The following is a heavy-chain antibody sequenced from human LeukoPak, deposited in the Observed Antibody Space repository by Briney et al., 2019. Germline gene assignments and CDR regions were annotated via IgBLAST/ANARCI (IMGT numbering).Heavy chain of an antibody. CDR2: IYTSGST. Sequence: PSETLSLTCTVSGGSISSYFWSWIRQPAGKGLEWIGRIYTSGSTNHNSSLKSRVTMSVDTSTNQFSLKLSSVTAADTAVYYCAREIHNLGYCSSTGCYHDYWGQGTLVTVSS. D-gene: IGHD2-2*03. J-gene: IGHJ4*02. CDR3: AREIHNLGYCSSTGCYHDY. CDR1: GGSISSYF. V-gene: IGHV4-4*07.